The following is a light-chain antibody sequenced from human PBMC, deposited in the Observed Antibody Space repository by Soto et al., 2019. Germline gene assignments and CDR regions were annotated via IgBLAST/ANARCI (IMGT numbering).Light chain of an antibody. CDR3: AAWDESLNGEV. J-gene: IGLJ2*01. Sequence: QSVLTQPPSASGTPGQRVTISCSGSSSNIGSNAVNSYQQLPGTAPKVLIYSNNQRPSGVPDRFSGYKSGTSASLAISGLQSEDEADYYCAAWDESLNGEVFGGGTKLTVL. V-gene: IGLV1-44*01. CDR2: SNN. CDR1: SSNIGSNA.